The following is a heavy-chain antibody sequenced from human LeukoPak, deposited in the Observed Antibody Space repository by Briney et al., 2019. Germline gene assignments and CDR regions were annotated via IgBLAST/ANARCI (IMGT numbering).Heavy chain of an antibody. D-gene: IGHD6-13*01. Sequence: GASVKVSCKASGYTFTSYDINWVRQATGQGLEWMGWMNPNSGNTGYAQKFQGRVTMTRNTSISTAYMELSSLRSEDTAVYYCAGGWDPSIAAAGTCYFDYWGQGTLVTVSS. V-gene: IGHV1-8*01. CDR2: MNPNSGNT. CDR1: GYTFTSYD. J-gene: IGHJ4*02. CDR3: AGGWDPSIAAAGTCYFDY.